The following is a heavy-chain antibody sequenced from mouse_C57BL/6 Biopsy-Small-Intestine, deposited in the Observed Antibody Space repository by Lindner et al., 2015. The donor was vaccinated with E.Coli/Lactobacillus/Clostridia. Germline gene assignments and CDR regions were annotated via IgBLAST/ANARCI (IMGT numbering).Heavy chain of an antibody. J-gene: IGHJ4*01. D-gene: IGHD6-5*01. CDR1: GYTFTSYV. CDR2: INPNNYST. V-gene: IGHV1-14*01. CDR3: AAYCAWAMDY. Sequence: VQLQESGPELVKPGDSVKMSCKASGYTFTSYVLHWVKQTPGQGLEWIGYINPNNYSTKYNEKFKGKAILTSDNSSSTAYMELSSLTSEDSAVYYCAAYCAWAMDYWGQGTSVTVSS.